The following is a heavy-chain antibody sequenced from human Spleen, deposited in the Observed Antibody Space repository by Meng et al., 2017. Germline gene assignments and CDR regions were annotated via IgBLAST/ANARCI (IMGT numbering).Heavy chain of an antibody. J-gene: IGHJ5*02. Sequence: SVKVSCKALGGIFSNYVIGWVRQAPGQGLEWMGGINAVFGTTNYAQKFQGRVTITTDESTSTVYMELTRLTSEDTAVYFCARKAGNCISTTCYSLDHWGQGTLVTVSS. CDR2: INAVFGTT. V-gene: IGHV1-69*05. CDR1: GGIFSNYV. D-gene: IGHD2-2*01. CDR3: ARKAGNCISTTCYSLDH.